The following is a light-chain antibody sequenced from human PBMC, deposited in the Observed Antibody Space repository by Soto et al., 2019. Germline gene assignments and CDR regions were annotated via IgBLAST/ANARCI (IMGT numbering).Light chain of an antibody. CDR1: QSLNNNY. V-gene: IGKV3D-20*02. J-gene: IGKJ5*01. Sequence: EIVLTQSPGTLSLSPGERATLSCRASQSLNNNYFAWYQQKPGQAPRLLIYGASSRATGIPDRFSGSGSGTDFTLTISRLQPEDFAVYYCQQRSNWPITFGQGTRLEIK. CDR3: QQRSNWPIT. CDR2: GAS.